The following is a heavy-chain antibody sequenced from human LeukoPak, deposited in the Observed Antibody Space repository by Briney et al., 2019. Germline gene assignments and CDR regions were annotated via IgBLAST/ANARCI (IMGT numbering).Heavy chain of an antibody. Sequence: GGSLRLSCAASGFSFSEYWKTWGCQAPGQRTERVANINPHGSERYYVDSVRGRFTISRDNDRNSVYLEMNSLRADDTALYFCVLGGLFDCCGQGVPVTVSP. CDR1: GFSFSEYW. D-gene: IGHD3-16*01. CDR3: VLGGLFDC. CDR2: INPHGSER. V-gene: IGHV3-7*01. J-gene: IGHJ4*02.